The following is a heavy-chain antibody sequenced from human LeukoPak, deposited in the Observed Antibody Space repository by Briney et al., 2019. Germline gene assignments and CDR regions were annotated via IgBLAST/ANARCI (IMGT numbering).Heavy chain of an antibody. CDR2: ITGSGSDT. CDR1: GFTFSSYA. J-gene: IGHJ3*02. Sequence: GGSLRLSRAASGFTFSSYAMSWVRQVPGKGLEWVSTITGSGSDTYYADSVKGRFTISRDNSKNTLYLQMNSLRAEDTAVYYCALNGREVPSGAFDIWGQGTMVTVSS. V-gene: IGHV3-23*01. D-gene: IGHD3-16*02. CDR3: ALNGREVPSGAFDI.